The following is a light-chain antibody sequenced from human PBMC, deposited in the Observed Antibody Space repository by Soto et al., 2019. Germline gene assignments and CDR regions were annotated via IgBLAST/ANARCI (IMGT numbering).Light chain of an antibody. V-gene: IGLV1-40*01. CDR1: SSNIGAGYD. CDR3: QSYDSRLSGSV. J-gene: IGLJ1*01. CDR2: GNS. Sequence: QPVLTQPPSVSGAPGQRVTISCTGGSSNIGAGYDVHWYQQLPGTAPKLLIYGNSNRPSGIPDRYSGSKSGTSASLAITGLQAEDEADYSCQSYDSRLSGSVFGTGTKLTVL.